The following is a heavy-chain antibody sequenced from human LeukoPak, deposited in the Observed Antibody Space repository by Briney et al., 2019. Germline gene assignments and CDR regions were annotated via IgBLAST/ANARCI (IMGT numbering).Heavy chain of an antibody. D-gene: IGHD3-22*01. CDR1: GYTFTAYY. V-gene: IGHV1-2*02. Sequence: ASVKVSCKASGYTFTAYYIHWVRQAPGQGVEWVGWINPNSGGTNYAQKFQGRVTMTRDTSISTAYMELSRLRSDDTAVYFCARRCDTSSYYTYYFDYWGQGTLVTVSS. CDR2: INPNSGGT. CDR3: ARRCDTSSYYTYYFDY. J-gene: IGHJ4*02.